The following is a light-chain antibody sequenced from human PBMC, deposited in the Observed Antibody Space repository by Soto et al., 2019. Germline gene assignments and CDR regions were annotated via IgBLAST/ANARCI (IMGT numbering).Light chain of an antibody. J-gene: IGKJ4*01. CDR2: GAS. CDR1: QSVRNN. Sequence: EVVMTQSPATLSVSPGETATLSCRASQSVRNNLAWCQQKPGQAPRLLMYGASTRATGFTARFSGSGSGTEFTLTVSSLQSEDFAIYYCQQYNNWPLTFGGGTKVEIK. V-gene: IGKV3-15*01. CDR3: QQYNNWPLT.